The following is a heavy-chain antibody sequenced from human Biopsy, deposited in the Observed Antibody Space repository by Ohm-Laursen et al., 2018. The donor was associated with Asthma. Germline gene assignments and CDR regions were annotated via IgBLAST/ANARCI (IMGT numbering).Heavy chain of an antibody. D-gene: IGHD6-13*01. CDR2: ISPVFGST. V-gene: IGHV1-69*06. J-gene: IGHJ6*02. CDR3: ASPSSSREILYYYYNMDI. CDR1: GYTFSNYA. Sequence: SSVKVSCKASGYTFSNYAISWVRQAPGLGLEWMGGISPVFGSTNIAQKFQGRVTISADIFTKTAYLEVSSLRSDDTAVYYCASPSSSREILYYYYNMDIWGQGTTVTV.